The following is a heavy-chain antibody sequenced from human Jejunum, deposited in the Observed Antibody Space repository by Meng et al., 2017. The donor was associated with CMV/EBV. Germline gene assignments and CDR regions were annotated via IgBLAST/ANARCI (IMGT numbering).Heavy chain of an antibody. CDR2: LTPRTGGT. Sequence: SCKASGYTFTDNVIHWVRQAPGQGLKWMGWLTPRTGGTFYAQNFQGRVTMTGDTSISTVYMELRRLTSDDTAVYYCARHGNYLDVWGQGTTVTVSS. D-gene: IGHD3-3*01. CDR3: ARHGNYLDV. CDR1: GYTFTDNV. V-gene: IGHV1-2*02. J-gene: IGHJ6*02.